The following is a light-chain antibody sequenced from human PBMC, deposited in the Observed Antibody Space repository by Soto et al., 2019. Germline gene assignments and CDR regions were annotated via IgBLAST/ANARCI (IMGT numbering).Light chain of an antibody. CDR3: QQHGSSPLT. V-gene: IGKV3-20*01. CDR1: QSVSSRS. Sequence: EIVLTQSPGTLSLSPGERATLSCRASQSVSSRSLAWYQQKPGQAPRLLIYDASSSATGIPDRFSGSGSGTDFTLTISRVEPEDCAVYYCQQHGSSPLTFGGGTKVEIK. J-gene: IGKJ4*01. CDR2: DAS.